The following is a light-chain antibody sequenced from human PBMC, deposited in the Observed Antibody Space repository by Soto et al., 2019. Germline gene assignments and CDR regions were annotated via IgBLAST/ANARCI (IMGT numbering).Light chain of an antibody. CDR2: DAS. Sequence: EIVLTQSPATLSLSPGERATLSCRASQSVNIYLAWYQQKPGQAPRLLIYDASNRATGITARFSGSGSGTDFTLTISSLEPEDIAVYYCQQRINWRVTFGGGPKVEIK. V-gene: IGKV3-11*01. CDR1: QSVNIY. J-gene: IGKJ4*01. CDR3: QQRINWRVT.